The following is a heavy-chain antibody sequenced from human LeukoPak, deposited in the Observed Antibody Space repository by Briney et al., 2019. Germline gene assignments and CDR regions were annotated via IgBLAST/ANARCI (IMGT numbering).Heavy chain of an antibody. CDR2: IGTYNGNT. J-gene: IGHJ4*02. CDR1: GYTFTGYY. D-gene: IGHD6-19*01. Sequence: ASVKVSCKASGYTFTGYYMHWVRQAPGQGLEWMGWIGTYNGNTNYAQKFQGRVTMTTDTSTSTVYMELRSLRSDDTAVYYCARGITGYDSRWYGRGDTFDYWGQGTLVTVSS. CDR3: ARGITGYDSRWYGRGDTFDY. V-gene: IGHV1-18*04.